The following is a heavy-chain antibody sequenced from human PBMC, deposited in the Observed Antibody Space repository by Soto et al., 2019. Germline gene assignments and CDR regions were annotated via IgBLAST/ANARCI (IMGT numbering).Heavy chain of an antibody. CDR2: IYSGGTT. CDR1: GFTVSSNY. D-gene: IGHD3-22*01. V-gene: IGHV3-66*01. J-gene: IGHJ5*02. Sequence: EVQLVESGGGLVQPGGSLRLSCAASGFTVSSNYMSWVRQAPGKGLEWVSVIYSGGTTYYADSVKGRFTISRGNSKNTLYLQMNSLRAEDTAVYYCARNGDSSDYRGWFDPWGQGTLVTVSS. CDR3: ARNGDSSDYRGWFDP.